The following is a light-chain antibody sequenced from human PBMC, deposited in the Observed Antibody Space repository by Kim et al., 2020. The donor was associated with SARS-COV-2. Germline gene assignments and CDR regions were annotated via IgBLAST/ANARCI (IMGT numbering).Light chain of an antibody. CDR1: QSINNW. CDR3: QQYKSFPRT. V-gene: IGKV1-5*03. Sequence: DIQMTQSPSTLSASVGDRVTITCRASQSINNWLAWYQQKPGKAPKVLIYKASSLEGGVPSRFSGSGSGTEFTLTITGLQPDDFATYFCQQYKSFPRTFGQGTKVDIK. CDR2: KAS. J-gene: IGKJ1*01.